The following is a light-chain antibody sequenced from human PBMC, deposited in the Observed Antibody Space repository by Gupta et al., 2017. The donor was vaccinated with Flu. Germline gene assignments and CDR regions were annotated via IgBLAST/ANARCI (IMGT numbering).Light chain of an antibody. J-gene: IGLJ3*02. CDR1: TSNVGSNY. V-gene: IGLV1-51*01. Sequence: QPMWTQPPEGPAAPGQKVVISGSGTTSNVGSNYVAWYRQLPGTAPKLLIYDKNKRPSVLSERFSSSRSGTSATLGIAGLQTGDAATYYCGPWDVSLNAAVFGGGTEVTVL. CDR3: GPWDVSLNAAV. CDR2: DKN.